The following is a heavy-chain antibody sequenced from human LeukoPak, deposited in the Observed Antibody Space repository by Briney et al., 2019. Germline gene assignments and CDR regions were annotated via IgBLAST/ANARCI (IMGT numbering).Heavy chain of an antibody. CDR1: GFTFSSYA. CDR3: ARTQAPIVGATYYFDY. J-gene: IGHJ4*02. D-gene: IGHD1-26*01. V-gene: IGHV3-23*01. CDR2: ISGSGGST. Sequence: GGSLRLSCAASGFTFSSYAMSWVRQAPGKGLEWVSTISGSGGSTYYADSVKGRFTISRDNSKNTLYLQLNSLRAEDTAVYYCARTQAPIVGATYYFDYWGQGTLVTVSS.